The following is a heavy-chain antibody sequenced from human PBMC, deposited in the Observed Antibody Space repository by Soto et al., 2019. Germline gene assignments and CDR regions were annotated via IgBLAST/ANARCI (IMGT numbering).Heavy chain of an antibody. CDR1: GYTFTVYY. Sequence: ASVKVSCKASGYTFTVYYMHWVRQAPGQGLEWVGWINPKSGGTMYPQKFQGRVTMTWDTSISTAYMALTRLRSDDTAVYYCARDWYLYSSSGNNWFDPWGQGTLVTVS. CDR3: ARDWYLYSSSGNNWFDP. J-gene: IGHJ5*02. CDR2: INPKSGGT. D-gene: IGHD6-6*01. V-gene: IGHV1-2*02.